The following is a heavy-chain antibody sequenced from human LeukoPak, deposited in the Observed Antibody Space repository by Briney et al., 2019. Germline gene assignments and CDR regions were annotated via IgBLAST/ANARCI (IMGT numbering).Heavy chain of an antibody. CDR3: ARVSGYSYGGKDY. CDR2: INHSGST. Sequence: SETLSLTCAVYGGSFSGYYWNWIRQPPGKGLEWIGEINHSGSTTYNPSLKSRVTISLDTSKNQFSLKLSSVTAADTAVYYCARVSGYSYGGKDYWGQGTLVTVSS. V-gene: IGHV4-34*01. D-gene: IGHD5-18*01. J-gene: IGHJ4*02. CDR1: GGSFSGYY.